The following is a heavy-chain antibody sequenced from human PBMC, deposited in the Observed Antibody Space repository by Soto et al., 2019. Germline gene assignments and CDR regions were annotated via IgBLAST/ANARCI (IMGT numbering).Heavy chain of an antibody. D-gene: IGHD5-18*01. Sequence: LSLTCTVSGGSISSGDYYWSWIRQPPGKGLEWIGYIYYSGSTYYNPSLKSRVTISVDTSKNQFSLKLSSVTAADTAVYYCASSSYGYTFYDYWGQGTLVTVSS. CDR1: GGSISSGDYY. V-gene: IGHV4-30-4*01. CDR2: IYYSGST. J-gene: IGHJ4*02. CDR3: ASSSYGYTFYDY.